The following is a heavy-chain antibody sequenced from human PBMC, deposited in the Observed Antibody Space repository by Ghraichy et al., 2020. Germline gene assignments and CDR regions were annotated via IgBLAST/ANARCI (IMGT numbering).Heavy chain of an antibody. D-gene: IGHD3-22*01. Sequence: LSLTCAASGFTFSSYSMNWVRQAPGKGLEWVSYISSSSSTIYYADSVKGRFTISRDNAKNSLYLQMNSLRAEDTAVYYCARDRGDSSGLPTLWGQGTLVTVSS. J-gene: IGHJ4*02. CDR2: ISSSSSTI. CDR1: GFTFSSYS. CDR3: ARDRGDSSGLPTL. V-gene: IGHV3-48*01.